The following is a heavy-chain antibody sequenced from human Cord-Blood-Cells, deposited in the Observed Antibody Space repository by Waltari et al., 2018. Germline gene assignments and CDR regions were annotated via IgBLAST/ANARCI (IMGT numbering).Heavy chain of an antibody. Sequence: QVQLQESGPGLVKPSETLSLTCAVSGGSISSYYWSWIRQPPGKGLEWFGYIYYSGSTNYNPSLKSRVTISVDTSKNQFSLKLSSVTAADTAVYYCARLLSGSYYYYYGMDVWGQGTTVTVSS. J-gene: IGHJ6*02. CDR1: GGSISSYY. V-gene: IGHV4-59*01. CDR2: IYYSGST. D-gene: IGHD1-26*01. CDR3: ARLLSGSYYYYYGMDV.